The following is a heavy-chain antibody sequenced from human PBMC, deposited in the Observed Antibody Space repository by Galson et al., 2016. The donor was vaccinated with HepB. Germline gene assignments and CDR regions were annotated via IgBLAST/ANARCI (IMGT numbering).Heavy chain of an antibody. V-gene: IGHV3-23*01. J-gene: IGHJ4*02. D-gene: IGHD3-22*01. CDR1: GFTFSSYA. Sequence: SLRLSCAASGFTFSSYAMSRVRQAPGEGLEWISGISGSGGSTFYADSVKGRFTISRDKSKNTLYLQMNNLRAEDTAVYHCAKSPWYDSSGYYYFDYWGQGTLVTVSS. CDR2: ISGSGGST. CDR3: AKSPWYDSSGYYYFDY.